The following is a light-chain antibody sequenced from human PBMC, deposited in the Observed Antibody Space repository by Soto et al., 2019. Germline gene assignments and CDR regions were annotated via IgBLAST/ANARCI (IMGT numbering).Light chain of an antibody. J-gene: IGKJ1*01. CDR2: GAS. CDR1: ETVGNNY. V-gene: IGKV3-20*01. CDR3: QQYGGSPGT. Sequence: EIVLTQSPGTLSLSPGESATLSCRASETVGNNYLAWYQQKPGQTPRVLIYGASSRSTGIPDRFSGSGSGTDFTLTINRLEPEDFAMYYCQQYGGSPGTFGQGTRVEIK.